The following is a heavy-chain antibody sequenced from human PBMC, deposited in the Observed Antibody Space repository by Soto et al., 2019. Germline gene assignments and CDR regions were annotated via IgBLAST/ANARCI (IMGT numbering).Heavy chain of an antibody. CDR3: AKGHIMITFGGVIDSPTLLDY. CDR2: ISGSGGST. Sequence: GGSLRLSCAASGFTFSSYAMIWVRQAPGKGLEWVSAISGSGGSTYYADSVKGRFTISRDNSKNTLYLQMNSLRAEDTAVYYCAKGHIMITFGGVIDSPTLLDYWGQGTLVTVSS. CDR1: GFTFSSYA. V-gene: IGHV3-23*01. D-gene: IGHD3-16*02. J-gene: IGHJ4*02.